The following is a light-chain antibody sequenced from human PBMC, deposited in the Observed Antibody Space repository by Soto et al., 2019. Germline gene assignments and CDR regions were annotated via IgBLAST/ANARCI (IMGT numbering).Light chain of an antibody. V-gene: IGKV3-20*01. CDR2: GAS. CDR1: QSVSSNN. J-gene: IGKJ1*01. Sequence: EIVLTQSPGTLSLSPGKRGTLSCRASQSVSSNNLAWCQQKPGQAPRLLIYGASFRATGIPDRFSGSGSGTDFTLTISRLEPEDFAVYYCQQYGSSPTFGRGTKVDIK. CDR3: QQYGSSPT.